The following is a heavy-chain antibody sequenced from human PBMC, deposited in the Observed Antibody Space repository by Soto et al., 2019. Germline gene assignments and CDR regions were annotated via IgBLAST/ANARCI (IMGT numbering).Heavy chain of an antibody. Sequence: QVQLVESGGGLVKPGGSLRLSCAASGFTFSDYYMSWIRQAPGKGLEWVSYISSVGIPIYYTDTVKGRFTISRANAEYYLYLQMHSLRAEETAVYYCPRHPRYCSGGNCYSAGKDHYYYYMDLWGKGTTVTVSS. CDR1: GFTFSDYY. CDR2: ISSVGIPI. V-gene: IGHV3-11*01. J-gene: IGHJ6*03. CDR3: PRHPRYCSGGNCYSAGKDHYYYYMDL. D-gene: IGHD2-15*01.